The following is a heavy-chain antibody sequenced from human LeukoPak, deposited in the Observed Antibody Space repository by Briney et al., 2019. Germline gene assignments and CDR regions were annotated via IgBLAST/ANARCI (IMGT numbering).Heavy chain of an antibody. D-gene: IGHD5-18*01. CDR3: ARHHGGYSYGYDY. CDR2: IYYSGST. Sequence: PSETLSLTCTVSGGSISSSSYYWGWIRQPPGKGLEWIGYIYYSGSTNYNPSLKSRVTISVDTSKNQFSLKLSSVTAADTAVYYCARHHGGYSYGYDYWGQGTLVTVSS. CDR1: GGSISSSSYY. J-gene: IGHJ4*02. V-gene: IGHV4-61*05.